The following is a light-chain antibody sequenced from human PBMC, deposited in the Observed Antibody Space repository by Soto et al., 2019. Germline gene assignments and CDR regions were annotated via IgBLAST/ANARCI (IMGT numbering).Light chain of an antibody. CDR1: QSVSGN. V-gene: IGKV3-15*01. CDR2: GAS. CDR3: QQYNTWPYT. Sequence: EIVMTQSPATLSVSPGERATLSCRASQSVSGNLAWYQQKLGQAPSLLIFGASTRATGIPARFSGSGSGTQFTLTISSLQSEDFAVYYCQQYNTWPYTFGQGTKLEIK. J-gene: IGKJ2*01.